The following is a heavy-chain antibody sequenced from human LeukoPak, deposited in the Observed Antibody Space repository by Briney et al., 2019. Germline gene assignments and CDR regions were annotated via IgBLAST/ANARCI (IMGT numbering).Heavy chain of an antibody. Sequence: GGSVRLSCTASGFTFGDYAMSWVRQAPGKGLEWVGFIRSKAYGGTTEYAASVKGRFTISRDDSKSIAYLQMNSLKTEDTAVYYCTRVKVVGAYWYYYYYYMDVWGKGTTVTISS. J-gene: IGHJ6*03. CDR3: TRVKVVGAYWYYYYYYMDV. V-gene: IGHV3-49*04. D-gene: IGHD1-26*01. CDR1: GFTFGDYA. CDR2: IRSKAYGGTT.